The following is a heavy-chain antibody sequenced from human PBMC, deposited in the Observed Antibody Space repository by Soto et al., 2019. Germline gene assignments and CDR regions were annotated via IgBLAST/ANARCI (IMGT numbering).Heavy chain of an antibody. CDR2: ISGSGGST. D-gene: IGHD3-16*02. V-gene: IGHV3-23*01. J-gene: IGHJ4*02. CDR1: GFTFSNYA. Sequence: PGGSLRLSCAASGFTFSNYAMSWVRQAPGKGLEWVSGISGSGGSTYYRDSVRGRFTISKDESKNTLSLQMNSLRADDTASYYCARDGLLFSGPYRPSRFDYWGLGTQVTVSS. CDR3: ARDGLLFSGPYRPSRFDY.